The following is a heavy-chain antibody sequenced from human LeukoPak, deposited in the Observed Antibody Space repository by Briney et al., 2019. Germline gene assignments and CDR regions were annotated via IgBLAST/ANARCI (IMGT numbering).Heavy chain of an antibody. Sequence: GGSLRLSCAASGFTFSSSAMSWVRQVPGKGLEWVSAISNNGGYTYYADSVQGRFTISRDNSKSTLCLQMNSLRAEDTAVYYCAKAPDGYTLWFDYWGQGTLVTVSS. CDR1: GFTFSSSA. J-gene: IGHJ4*02. CDR2: ISNNGGYT. CDR3: AKAPDGYTLWFDY. V-gene: IGHV3-23*01. D-gene: IGHD5-24*01.